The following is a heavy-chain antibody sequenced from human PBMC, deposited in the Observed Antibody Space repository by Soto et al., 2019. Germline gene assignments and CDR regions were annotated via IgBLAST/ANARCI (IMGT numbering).Heavy chain of an antibody. J-gene: IGHJ6*02. CDR1: GFTVSSNY. D-gene: IGHD6-19*01. CDR2: IYSGGST. CDR3: ARAGSGIAVAGYYYGMDV. Sequence: GSLRLSCAASGFTVSSNYMSWVRQAPGKGLEWVSVIYSGGSTYYADSVKGRFTISRDSSKNTLYLQMNSLRAEDTAVYYCARAGSGIAVAGYYYGMDVWGQGTTVTVSS. V-gene: IGHV3-53*01.